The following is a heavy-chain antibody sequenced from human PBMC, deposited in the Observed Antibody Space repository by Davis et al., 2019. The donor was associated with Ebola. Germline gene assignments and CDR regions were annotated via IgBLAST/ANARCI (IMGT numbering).Heavy chain of an antibody. Sequence: GESLKISCTASGFTVSSNYMSWVRQAPGKGLEWVSVFYVGNTTYYADSVKGRFTISRDNSKNTLYLQMNSLRAEDTAVYYCARSAKQLCLDYWGQGTLVTVSS. CDR3: ARSAKQLCLDY. V-gene: IGHV3-53*05. D-gene: IGHD5-18*01. CDR2: FYVGNTT. J-gene: IGHJ4*02. CDR1: GFTVSSNY.